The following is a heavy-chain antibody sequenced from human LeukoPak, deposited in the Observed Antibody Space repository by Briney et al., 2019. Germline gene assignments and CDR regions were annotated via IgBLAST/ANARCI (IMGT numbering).Heavy chain of an antibody. D-gene: IGHD6-13*01. CDR2: INWNGGST. J-gene: IGHJ4*02. CDR3: AREGGSSSWRDY. Sequence: AGGSLRLSCAASGFTFDDYGMSWVRQAPGKGLEWVSGINWNGGSTGYADSVKGRFTISRDNAKNSLYLQMNSLIAEDTALYYCAREGGSSSWRDYWGQGTLVTVSS. V-gene: IGHV3-20*04. CDR1: GFTFDDYG.